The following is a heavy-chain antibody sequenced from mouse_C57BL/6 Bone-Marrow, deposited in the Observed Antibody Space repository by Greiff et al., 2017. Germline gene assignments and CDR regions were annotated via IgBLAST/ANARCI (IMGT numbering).Heavy chain of an antibody. V-gene: IGHV1-69*01. J-gene: IGHJ4*01. CDR2: IDPSDSYT. Sequence: QVQLQQPGAELVMPGASVKLSCKASGYTFTSYWMHWVKQRPGQGLEWIGEIDPSDSYTKYNQKFKGKSTLTVDKSSSTAYMQLSSLTSKDSAVYYCARSDYSNYVRVDYYAMDYGGRGTSVTVSS. CDR1: GYTFTSYW. CDR3: ARSDYSNYVRVDYYAMDY. D-gene: IGHD2-5*01.